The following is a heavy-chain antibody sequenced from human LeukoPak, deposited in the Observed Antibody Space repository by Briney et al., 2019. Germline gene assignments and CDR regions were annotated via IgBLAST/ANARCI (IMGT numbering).Heavy chain of an antibody. CDR1: GGTFSNYG. Sequence: SVKVSCKASGGTFSNYGICWVRQAPGQGLEWMGGIIPIFGTANYAQKFQGRVTITADESTATVYMELSSLRSEDTAVYYCARDITMVRRVYFDYWGQGTLVTVSP. D-gene: IGHD3-10*01. J-gene: IGHJ4*02. V-gene: IGHV1-69*01. CDR3: ARDITMVRRVYFDY. CDR2: IIPIFGTA.